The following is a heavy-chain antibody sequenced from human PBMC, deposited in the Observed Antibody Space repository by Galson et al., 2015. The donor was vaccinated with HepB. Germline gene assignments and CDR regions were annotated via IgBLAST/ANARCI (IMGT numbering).Heavy chain of an antibody. D-gene: IGHD3-16*01. CDR2: ISVSGGST. V-gene: IGHV3-23*01. CDR3: ATGPSVSAGVWYYYYHMDV. Sequence: SLRLSCAASGFAFSSYAMSWVRQAPGKGLEWVSAISVSGGSTYYADSVKGRFTISRDNSKNTLYLQMNRLTAEDTAVYYYATGPSVSAGVWYYYYHMDVWGKGTAGTV. CDR1: GFAFSSYA. J-gene: IGHJ6*03.